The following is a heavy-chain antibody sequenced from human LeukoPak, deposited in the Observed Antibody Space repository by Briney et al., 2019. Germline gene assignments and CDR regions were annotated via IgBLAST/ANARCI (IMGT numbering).Heavy chain of an antibody. CDR3: ARLRDSSGSPPVSY. J-gene: IGHJ4*02. Sequence: GESLKISCKGSGYSFTSYWIGWVRQMPGKGLEGMGIIYPGDSDTRYSPSFQGQVTISADKYISTDYLQWSSLQASDTAMYYCARLRDSSGSPPVSYWGQGTLVTVSS. CDR2: IYPGDSDT. CDR1: GYSFTSYW. V-gene: IGHV5-51*01. D-gene: IGHD3-22*01.